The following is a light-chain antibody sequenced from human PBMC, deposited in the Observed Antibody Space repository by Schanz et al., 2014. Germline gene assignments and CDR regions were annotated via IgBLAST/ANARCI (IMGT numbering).Light chain of an antibody. CDR2: NNN. CDR3: QSYDSSLSGWV. V-gene: IGLV1-44*01. J-gene: IGLJ3*02. CDR1: NSNIGSNL. Sequence: QSVLTQPPSASGTPGQRVTISCSGSNSNIGSNLVTWYQQLPGTAPKLLIHNNNQRPSGVPDRFSGSKSGTSASLAISGLQPEDEAVYYCQSYDSSLSGWVFGGGTKLTVL.